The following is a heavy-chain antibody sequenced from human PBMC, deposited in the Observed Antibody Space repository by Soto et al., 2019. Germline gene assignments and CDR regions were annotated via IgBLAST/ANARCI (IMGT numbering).Heavy chain of an antibody. V-gene: IGHV3-23*01. J-gene: IGHJ5*02. CDR3: VKYTVTEDWGES. D-gene: IGHD3-16*01. Sequence: EGQLLESGGYVVRPGGSLRLSCAASGLTFSSYAMGWVRQAPGKGLERVAGVSHAGTHTCYADSVRGPFSISRDKTRNRVDLDMTALGGDDTDVYFCVKYTVTEDWGESWGQGTLVSVSS. CDR2: VSHAGTHT. CDR1: GLTFSSYA.